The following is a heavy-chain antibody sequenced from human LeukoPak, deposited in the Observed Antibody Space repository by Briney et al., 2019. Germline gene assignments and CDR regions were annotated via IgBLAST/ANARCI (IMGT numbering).Heavy chain of an antibody. J-gene: IGHJ4*02. CDR1: GGTFSSYA. CDR2: IIPIFGTA. CDR3: ARGVLAAAGQPYYFDY. V-gene: IGHV1-69*13. D-gene: IGHD6-13*01. Sequence: SVKVSCKASGGTFSSYAISWVRQAPGQGLEWMGGIIPIFGTANYAQKFQGRVTITADESTSTAYVELSSLRSEDTAVYYCARGVLAAAGQPYYFDYWGQGTLVTVSS.